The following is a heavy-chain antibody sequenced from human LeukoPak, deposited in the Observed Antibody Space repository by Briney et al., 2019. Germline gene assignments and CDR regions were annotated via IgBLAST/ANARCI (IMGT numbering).Heavy chain of an antibody. Sequence: GGSLRLSCAASGFTFNNYAMSWVRQAPGKGLEWVSALSASGGYTYYADSVKGRFTISRDNSKNTLYLQMNSLGAEDTAIYYCAKGDYGGNSGSFFDYWGQGTLVTVSS. CDR2: LSASGGYT. D-gene: IGHD4-23*01. J-gene: IGHJ4*02. CDR3: AKGDYGGNSGSFFDY. V-gene: IGHV3-23*01. CDR1: GFTFNNYA.